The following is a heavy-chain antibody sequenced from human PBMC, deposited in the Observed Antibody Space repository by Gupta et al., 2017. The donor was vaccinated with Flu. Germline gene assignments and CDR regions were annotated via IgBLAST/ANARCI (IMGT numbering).Heavy chain of an antibody. CDR2: INPYNGNT. Sequence: GLEWMGWINPYNGNTNDAQKLQGRVSMTTDTSTGTAYMELRSLRSDDTAVYYCARGTPASYDFWTKAYYFYYMDVWDKGTTVTVSS. D-gene: IGHD3-3*01. CDR3: ARGTPASYDFWTKAYYFYYMDV. J-gene: IGHJ6*03. V-gene: IGHV1-18*01.